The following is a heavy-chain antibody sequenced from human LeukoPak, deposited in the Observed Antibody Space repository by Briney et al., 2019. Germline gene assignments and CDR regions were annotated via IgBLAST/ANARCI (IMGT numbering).Heavy chain of an antibody. CDR2: INLSGGT. Sequence: NPSETLSLTCAVYGGSFSGNYWSWIRQPPGKGLEWVGEINLSGGTTSLKSRVTISVDASKNQFSPKLSSVTAADTAVYYCAIGSVVVVAATNYYYYYMDVWGKGTTVTVSS. CDR1: GGSFSGNY. D-gene: IGHD2-15*01. CDR3: AIGSVVVVAATNYYYYYMDV. V-gene: IGHV4-34*01. J-gene: IGHJ6*03.